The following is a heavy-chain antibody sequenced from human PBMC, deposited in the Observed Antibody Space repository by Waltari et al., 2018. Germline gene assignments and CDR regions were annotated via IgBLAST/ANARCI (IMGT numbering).Heavy chain of an antibody. D-gene: IGHD6-13*01. V-gene: IGHV1-24*01. J-gene: IGHJ4*02. CDR1: GYTLTELS. CDR3: ATSVGIAAALQEYYFDY. CDR2: CEPVDGET. Sequence: QVQLVQSGAEVKKPGASVKVSCKVSGYTLTELSMHWVRQAPGKGIEWMGGCEPVDGETIYANKFQGRVTMTEDTSTATAYMELSSLRSEDTAVYYCATSVGIAAALQEYYFDYWGQGTLVTVSS.